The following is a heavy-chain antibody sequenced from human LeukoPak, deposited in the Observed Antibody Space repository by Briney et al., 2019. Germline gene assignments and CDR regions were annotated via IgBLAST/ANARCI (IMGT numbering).Heavy chain of an antibody. CDR2: ISSGSSTI. CDR3: ARDTYYDSSGYYHY. D-gene: IGHD3-22*01. Sequence: PGGSLRLSCAASGFTFSSYSMNWVRQAPGKGLEWVSYISSGSSTIYYADSVKGRFTISRDNAKNSLYLQMNSLRAEDTAVYYCARDTYYDSSGYYHYWGQGTLVTVSS. V-gene: IGHV3-48*04. CDR1: GFTFSSYS. J-gene: IGHJ4*02.